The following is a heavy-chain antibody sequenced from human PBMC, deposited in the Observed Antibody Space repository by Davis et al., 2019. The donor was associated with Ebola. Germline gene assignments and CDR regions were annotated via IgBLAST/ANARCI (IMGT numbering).Heavy chain of an antibody. Sequence: GESLKISCAASGFTLSSYWMSWVRQAPGKGLEWVANIKQDGSEKYYVDSVKGRFTISRDNAENSLYLQMNSLRAEDTAVYYCARDLRFSIFDPWGQGTLVTVSS. D-gene: IGHD5-12*01. CDR2: IKQDGSEK. V-gene: IGHV3-7*01. CDR1: GFTLSSYW. J-gene: IGHJ5*02. CDR3: ARDLRFSIFDP.